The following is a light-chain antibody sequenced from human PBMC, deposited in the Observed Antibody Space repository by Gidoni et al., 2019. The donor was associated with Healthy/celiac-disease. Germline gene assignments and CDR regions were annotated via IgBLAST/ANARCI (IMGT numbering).Light chain of an antibody. CDR2: GAS. CDR3: QQYNNWQYT. V-gene: IGKV3-15*01. Sequence: EIVMTQSPATLSVSPGERATLSCRASQSVSSNLAWYQQKPGQAPRLLIYGASTRATGIPARFSGSGSGTEFTLIISSLQSEDFAVYYCQQYNNWQYTFXXXTKLEIK. J-gene: IGKJ2*01. CDR1: QSVSSN.